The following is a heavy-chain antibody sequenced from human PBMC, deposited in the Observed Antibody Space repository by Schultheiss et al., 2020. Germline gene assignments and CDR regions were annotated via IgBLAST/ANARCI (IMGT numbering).Heavy chain of an antibody. D-gene: IGHD3-3*01. CDR3: AHSYYDFWSGYYVPGWFDP. Sequence: SGPTLVKPTQTLTLTCTFSGFSLSTSGVGVGWIRQPPGKALEWLALIYWDDDKRYSTSLKTRLTISKDTSKNQVVLTMTNMDPVDTATYYCAHSYYDFWSGYYVPGWFDPWGQGTLVTVSS. J-gene: IGHJ5*02. CDR1: GFSLSTSGVG. V-gene: IGHV2-5*02. CDR2: IYWDDDK.